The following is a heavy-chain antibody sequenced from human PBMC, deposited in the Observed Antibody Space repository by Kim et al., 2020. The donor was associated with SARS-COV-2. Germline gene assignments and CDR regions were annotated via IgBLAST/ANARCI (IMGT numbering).Heavy chain of an antibody. CDR1: GGSISSNSYY. Sequence: SETLSLTCTVSGGSISSNSYYWGWIRQPPGKGLEWIGTIYYSGSTYYNPSLKSRVTISVDTSKNQFSLKLSSVTAADTAVYYCARLHPWNWNYGTNFDYWGQGTLGTVSS. CDR3: ARLHPWNWNYGTNFDY. J-gene: IGHJ4*02. D-gene: IGHD1-7*01. CDR2: IYYSGST. V-gene: IGHV4-39*01.